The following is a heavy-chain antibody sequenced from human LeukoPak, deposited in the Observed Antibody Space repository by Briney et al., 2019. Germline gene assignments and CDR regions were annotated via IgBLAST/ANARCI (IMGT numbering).Heavy chain of an antibody. Sequence: PSETLSLTCAVYGGSFSDYYWSWIRQPPGKGLEWIGEINHSGSTNYNPSLKSRVTISVDKSKTQFSLKLSSVTAADTAVYYCARVRRDGYNHDAFDIWGQGTMVTVSS. J-gene: IGHJ3*02. D-gene: IGHD5-24*01. CDR2: INHSGST. CDR3: ARVRRDGYNHDAFDI. CDR1: GGSFSDYY. V-gene: IGHV4-34*01.